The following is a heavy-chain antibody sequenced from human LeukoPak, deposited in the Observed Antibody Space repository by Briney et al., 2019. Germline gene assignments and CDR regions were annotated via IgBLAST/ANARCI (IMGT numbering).Heavy chain of an antibody. CDR3: ARQIPHYDVYTDYYSFYYGMGV. CDR2: IFPGDSET. Sequence: GESLKISCQGPGYNFATYWIAWVRQMPGKGLEWMGIIFPGDSETRYSWSFQGQVTISADKSLNTAYLQWSSLKASDTATYFCARQIPHYDVYTDYYSFYYGMGVWGQGTTVTVSS. J-gene: IGHJ6*02. CDR1: GYNFATYW. D-gene: IGHD3-9*01. V-gene: IGHV5-51*01.